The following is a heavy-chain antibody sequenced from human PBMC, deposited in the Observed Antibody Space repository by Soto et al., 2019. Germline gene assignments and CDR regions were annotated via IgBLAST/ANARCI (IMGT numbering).Heavy chain of an antibody. V-gene: IGHV4-59*08. CDR2: IYSSGST. J-gene: IGHJ4*02. CDR1: GGSINNYY. Sequence: SETLSLTCTVSGGSINNYYWSWIRQPPGKGLEWIGYIYSSGSTNYTPSLKGRVTISVDTSKNQFSLKLSSVTAADTAVYYCVSPEGYYDSSGYTLDYWAREPWSPSP. CDR3: VSPEGYYDSSGYTLDY. D-gene: IGHD3-22*01.